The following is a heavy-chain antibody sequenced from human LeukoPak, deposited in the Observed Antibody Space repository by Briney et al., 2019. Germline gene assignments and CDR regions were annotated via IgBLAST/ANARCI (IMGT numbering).Heavy chain of an antibody. Sequence: SETLSLTCTVSGGSISNYYWSWIRQPAGRGLEWIGRIYTTGSTNYNPSLKSRVTLSVDTFNNQFSLKLSSVTAADTAVYYCVRDRKRGSISWYGNYWGRGTLVTVSS. CDR3: VRDRKRGSISWYGNY. V-gene: IGHV4-4*07. CDR1: GGSISNYY. J-gene: IGHJ4*02. D-gene: IGHD6-13*01. CDR2: IYTTGST.